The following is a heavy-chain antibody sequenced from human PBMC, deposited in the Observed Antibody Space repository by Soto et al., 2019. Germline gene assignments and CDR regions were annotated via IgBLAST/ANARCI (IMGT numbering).Heavy chain of an antibody. Sequence: SETLSLTCAVSGGSISSCGYSWSWIRQPPGKGLELIGYIYHSGSTYYNPSLKSRVTISVDRSKNQFSLKLSSVTAADTAVYYCARGELELRPFDYLGQGTLVTSPQ. CDR2: IYHSGST. J-gene: IGHJ4*02. CDR1: GGSISSCGYS. V-gene: IGHV4-30-2*01. D-gene: IGHD1-7*01. CDR3: ARGELELRPFDY.